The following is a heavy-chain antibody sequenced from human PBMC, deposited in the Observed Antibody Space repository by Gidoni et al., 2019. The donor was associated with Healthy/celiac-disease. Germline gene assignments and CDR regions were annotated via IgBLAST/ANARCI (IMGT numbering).Heavy chain of an antibody. J-gene: IGHJ4*02. Sequence: EVQLLVSGGGLVQPGGSLRLSCAASGCTFSSYAMSWVRQDPGKGLEWVSAISGSGGSTYYADSVKGRFTISRDNSKNTLYLQMNSLRAEDTAVYYCAKDQVHYGSGSYYWGQGTLVTVSS. V-gene: IGHV3-23*01. CDR2: ISGSGGST. CDR3: AKDQVHYGSGSYY. CDR1: GCTFSSYA. D-gene: IGHD3-10*01.